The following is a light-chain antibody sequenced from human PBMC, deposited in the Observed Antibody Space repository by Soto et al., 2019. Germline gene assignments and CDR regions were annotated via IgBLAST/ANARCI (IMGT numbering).Light chain of an antibody. CDR2: HAS. Sequence: DIQMTQSPSTLSASIGDRVTITCRASQSIITWLAWYRQKPGEAPKLLIYHASNLENGVPSRFSGSGSGTEFTLTISSLQPDDFATYYCQQYKAYSWTFGPGTRVDI. CDR1: QSIITW. V-gene: IGKV1-5*03. J-gene: IGKJ1*01. CDR3: QQYKAYSWT.